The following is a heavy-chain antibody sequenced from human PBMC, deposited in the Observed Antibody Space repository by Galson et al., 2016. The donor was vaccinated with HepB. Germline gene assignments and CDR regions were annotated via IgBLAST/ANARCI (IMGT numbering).Heavy chain of an antibody. Sequence: SLRLSCAAPGLAFCNYAMHWVRQAPGKGLEWVAVVSHDGRNQYYADSVKGRFTISRDNSKNTVYLQMNRLRVEGTAVYYCAKNDILAGYSVFDYWGQGTLVTVSS. V-gene: IGHV3-30*18. CDR3: AKNDILAGYSVFDY. J-gene: IGHJ4*02. CDR1: GLAFCNYA. D-gene: IGHD3-9*01. CDR2: VSHDGRNQ.